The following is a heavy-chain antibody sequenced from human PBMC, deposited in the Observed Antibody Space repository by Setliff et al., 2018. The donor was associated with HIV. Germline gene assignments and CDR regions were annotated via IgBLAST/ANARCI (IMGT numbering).Heavy chain of an antibody. Sequence: SLKISCATSGFTFSSYGMHWVRQAPGKGLEWVSGISWNSGSIGYADSVKGRFTISRDNAKNSLYLQMNSLRAEDTALYYCAKVRPRQLVSAKPPYFFDYWGQGTLVTVSS. CDR2: ISWNSGSI. D-gene: IGHD6-13*01. CDR3: AKVRPRQLVSAKPPYFFDY. CDR1: GFTFSSYG. V-gene: IGHV3-9*01. J-gene: IGHJ4*02.